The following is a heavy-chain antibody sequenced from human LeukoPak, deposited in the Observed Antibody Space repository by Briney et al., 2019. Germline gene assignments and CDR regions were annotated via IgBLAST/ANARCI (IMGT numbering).Heavy chain of an antibody. J-gene: IGHJ4*02. D-gene: IGHD5-24*01. CDR1: DDSISDYY. V-gene: IGHV4-59*08. CDR3: ARPRWLQPDPDY. CDR2: FYNSGRS. Sequence: PSETLSLTCTVSDDSISDYYRGWIRQPPGKGLEWIGYFYNSGRSTYNPSLKSRVTISVDTSKNQFSLKLSSVTAADTAVYYCARPRWLQPDPDYWGQGTLVTVSS.